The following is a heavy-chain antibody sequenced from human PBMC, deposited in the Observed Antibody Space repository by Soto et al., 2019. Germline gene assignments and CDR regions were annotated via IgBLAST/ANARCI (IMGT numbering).Heavy chain of an antibody. CDR3: AKLPGTTDFSV. D-gene: IGHD3-10*01. CDR2: ISYDGSNK. Sequence: QVQLVESGGGVVQPGRSLRLSCAASGFTFSSYGMHWVGQAPGKGLEWVAVISYDGSNKYYADSVKGRFTISRDNSKNTLYLQMNSLRAEATAVYYCAKLPGTTDFSVWGQGTTVTVSS. J-gene: IGHJ6*02. V-gene: IGHV3-30*18. CDR1: GFTFSSYG.